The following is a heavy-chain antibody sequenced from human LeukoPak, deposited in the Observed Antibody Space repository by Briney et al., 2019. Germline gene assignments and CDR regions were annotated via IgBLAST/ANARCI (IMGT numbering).Heavy chain of an antibody. CDR1: GYTFNGYY. D-gene: IGHD2-15*01. J-gene: IGHJ4*02. CDR3: ARPYCSGGSCHDYFDY. CDR2: INPNNGDT. V-gene: IGHV1-2*02. Sequence: ASVKVSCKASGYTFNGYYMHWVRQTPGQGLEWMGWINPNNGDTNYAQKFQGRVTMTRDTSISTAYMELSGLTSDDTAVYYCARPYCSGGSCHDYFDYWGQGTLVTVSS.